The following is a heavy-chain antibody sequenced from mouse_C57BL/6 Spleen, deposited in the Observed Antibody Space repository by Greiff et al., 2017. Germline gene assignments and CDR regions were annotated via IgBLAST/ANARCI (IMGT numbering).Heavy chain of an antibody. CDR2: IDPSDSET. V-gene: IGHV1-52*01. CDR1: GYTFPSYW. CDR3: ASGMRYAMDY. J-gene: IGHJ4*01. Sequence: QVQLQQPGAELVRPGSSVKLSCKASGYTFPSYWMHWVKPRPIQGLEWIGNIDPSDSETPYNQKFKDKATLTVDKSSSTAYMQRSSLTSEDSAVYYCASGMRYAMDYWGQGTSVTVSS.